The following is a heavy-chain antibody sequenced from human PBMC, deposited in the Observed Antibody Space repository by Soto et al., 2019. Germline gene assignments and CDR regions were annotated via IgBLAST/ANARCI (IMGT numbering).Heavy chain of an antibody. CDR2: TYYRSKWFD. D-gene: IGHD6-13*01. J-gene: IGHJ5*02. Sequence: SQPLSLTCDISGDSVSTNSATWNWIRQSPSRGLEWLGRTYYRSKWFDDYAVSVKSRITISPDMYNNRISLQLNSVTPDDTDVYYFVRLVGNSWLDSLDQGSLAPVGYVVGAPTVIDIPNPLQSLPWG. CDR1: GDSVSTNSAT. V-gene: IGHV6-1*01. CDR3: VRLVGNSWLDSLDQGSLAPVGYVVGAPTVIDIPNPLQSLP.